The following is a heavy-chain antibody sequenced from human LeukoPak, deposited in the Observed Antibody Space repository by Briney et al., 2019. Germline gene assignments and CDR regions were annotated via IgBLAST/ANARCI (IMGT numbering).Heavy chain of an antibody. CDR1: GGSFSGYY. V-gene: IGHV4-34*01. CDR2: INHSGST. CDR3: ASIAGDGYNGTEPFDY. J-gene: IGHJ4*02. D-gene: IGHD5-24*01. Sequence: SETLSLTCAVYGGSFSGYYWSWIRQPPGKGLEWIGEINHSGSTNYNPSLKSRVTISVDTSKNQFSLKLSSVTAADTAVYYCASIAGDGYNGTEPFDYWGQGTLVTVTS.